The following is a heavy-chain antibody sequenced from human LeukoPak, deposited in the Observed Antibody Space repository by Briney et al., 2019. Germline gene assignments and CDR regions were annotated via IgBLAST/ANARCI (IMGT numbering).Heavy chain of an antibody. CDR3: ARGHNWNDGQDY. D-gene: IGHD1-20*01. CDR1: GSSINSFY. Sequence: PSETLSLTCTVSGSSINSFYWNWFRQTPGKGLEWIGYIYHSGSTNYNPSLKSRLTMSLDASKKQISLSLSSVTAADTAVYFCARGHNWNDGQDYWGQGILVTVSS. J-gene: IGHJ4*02. CDR2: IYHSGST. V-gene: IGHV4-59*13.